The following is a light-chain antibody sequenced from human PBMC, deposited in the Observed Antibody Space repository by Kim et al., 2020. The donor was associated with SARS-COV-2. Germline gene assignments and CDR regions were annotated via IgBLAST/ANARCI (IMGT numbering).Light chain of an antibody. CDR1: QRVRRSY. V-gene: IGKV3-20*01. CDR2: GAS. Sequence: YTGGKAITYGRAGQRVRRSYLDWYQHKSGKSPRVLIQGASSRAAGVPDRFRGGGSGTDFTLTITTLEPEDFAVYYCQQYDQSPTTFGQGTRLEIK. J-gene: IGKJ5*01. CDR3: QQYDQSPTT.